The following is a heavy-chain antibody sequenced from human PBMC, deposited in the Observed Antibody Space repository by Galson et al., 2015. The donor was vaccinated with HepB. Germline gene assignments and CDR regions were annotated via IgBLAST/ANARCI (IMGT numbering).Heavy chain of an antibody. CDR1: GGSISNFY. J-gene: IGHJ5*02. Sequence: LSLTCTVSGGSISNFYWGWIRQPPGKGLEWIGYIYYSGSTYYSPSLTSRVTISVDTSKNQFSLKLNSVTPADTAVYYCARGREWFDPWGQGTLVTVSS. CDR3: ARGREWFDP. V-gene: IGHV4-59*01. CDR2: IYYSGST.